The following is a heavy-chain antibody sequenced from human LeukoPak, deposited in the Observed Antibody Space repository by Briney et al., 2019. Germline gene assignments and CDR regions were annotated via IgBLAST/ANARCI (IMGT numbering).Heavy chain of an antibody. CDR2: IYYSGST. CDR1: GGSISSYY. J-gene: IGHJ4*02. CDR3: ARTPIGEYQLLYWNEGDY. V-gene: IGHV4-59*01. D-gene: IGHD2-2*02. Sequence: SETLSLTCTVSGGSISSYYWSWIRQPPGKGLEWIGYIYYSGSTNYNPSLKSRVTISVDTSKNQFSLKLSSVTAADTAVYYCARTPIGEYQLLYWNEGDYWGQGTLVTVSS.